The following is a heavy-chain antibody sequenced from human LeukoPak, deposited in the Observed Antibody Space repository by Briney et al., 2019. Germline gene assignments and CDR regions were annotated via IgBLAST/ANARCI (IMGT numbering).Heavy chain of an antibody. Sequence: GESLKISCKGSGYSFTSYWIGWVRQMPGKGLEWMGIIYPGDSDTRYSPSFQGQVTISADKSISTAYLQWSSLKASDTAMYYCARPSADPLGIAAEEYYFDYWGQGTLVTVSS. V-gene: IGHV5-51*01. CDR1: GYSFTSYW. CDR3: ARPSADPLGIAAEEYYFDY. J-gene: IGHJ4*02. D-gene: IGHD6-25*01. CDR2: IYPGDSDT.